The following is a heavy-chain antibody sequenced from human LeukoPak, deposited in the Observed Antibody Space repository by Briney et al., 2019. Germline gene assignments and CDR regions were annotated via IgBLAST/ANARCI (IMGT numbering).Heavy chain of an antibody. CDR1: GFTFSSYE. CDR3: ARGGGSYRV. CDR2: ISSSGSSI. V-gene: IGHV3-48*03. D-gene: IGHD1-26*01. J-gene: IGHJ4*02. Sequence: GGSLRLSCAASGFTFSSYEMNWVRQAPGKGLEWVSYISSSGSSIYYADSVKGRFTISRDSAKNSLYLQVNSLRAEDTAVYYCARGGGSYRVWGQGTLVTVSS.